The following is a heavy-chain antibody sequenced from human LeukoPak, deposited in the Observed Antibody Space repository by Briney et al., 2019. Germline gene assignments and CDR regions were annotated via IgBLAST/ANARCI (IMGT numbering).Heavy chain of an antibody. CDR1: GFTFRSFA. Sequence: GRSLRLSCAASGFTFRSFAMHWVRQAPGKGLEWVAAISYEDGSNKYYADSVKGRFTISRDNSKNTLYLQMNSLRAEDTAVYYCAKGTPSYCSGGSCYSDYFDYWGQGTLVTASS. J-gene: IGHJ4*02. V-gene: IGHV3-30*04. CDR3: AKGTPSYCSGGSCYSDYFDY. D-gene: IGHD2-15*01. CDR2: ISYEDGSNK.